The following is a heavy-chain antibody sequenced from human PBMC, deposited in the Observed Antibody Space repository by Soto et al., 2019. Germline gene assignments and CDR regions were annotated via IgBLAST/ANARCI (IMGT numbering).Heavy chain of an antibody. CDR3: AREYCSGGSCYSGFDY. CDR1: GFTFSSYW. V-gene: IGHV3-74*01. D-gene: IGHD2-15*01. Sequence: GGSLRLSCAASGFTFSSYWMHWVRQAPGKGLVWVSCINSDGSSTSYADSVKGRFTISRDNAKNTLYLQMNSLRAEDTAVYYCAREYCSGGSCYSGFDYWGQGTLVTVSS. CDR2: INSDGSST. J-gene: IGHJ4*02.